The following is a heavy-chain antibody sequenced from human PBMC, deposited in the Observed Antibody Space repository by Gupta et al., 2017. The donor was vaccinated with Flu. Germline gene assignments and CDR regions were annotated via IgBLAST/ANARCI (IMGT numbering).Heavy chain of an antibody. CDR1: GFTFSDAW. D-gene: IGHD3-22*01. CDR3: TASMMVEVITGDGFDY. J-gene: IGHJ4*02. V-gene: IGHV3-15*01. Sequence: EVQLVESGGGLVKPGGSLRLSCAASGFTFSDAWMSWVRQAPGKGLEWVARIQSKTSGGITDYAAPGRGRFTVSRDDSENTLYLHVNSLKTEDTAVYYCTASMMVEVITGDGFDYWGQGTLVTVS. CDR2: IQSKTSGGIT.